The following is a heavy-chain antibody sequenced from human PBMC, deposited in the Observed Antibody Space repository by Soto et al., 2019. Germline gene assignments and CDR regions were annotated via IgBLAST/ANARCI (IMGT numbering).Heavy chain of an antibody. V-gene: IGHV2-5*02. CDR3: AHYDSSSVMDAFDI. J-gene: IGHJ3*02. CDR2: IYWDDDK. Sequence: QITLKESGPTLVKPTQTLTLTCTFSGFSLSTSGVGVGWIRQPPGKALEWLALIYWDDDKRYSPSLKSRLTITTDTSKNQVVLTMTNMDPVDTATYYCAHYDSSSVMDAFDIWGQGTMVTVSS. CDR1: GFSLSTSGVG. D-gene: IGHD3-22*01.